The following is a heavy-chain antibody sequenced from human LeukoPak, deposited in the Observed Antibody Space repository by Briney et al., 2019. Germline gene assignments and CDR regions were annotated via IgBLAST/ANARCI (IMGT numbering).Heavy chain of an antibody. CDR2: ISSSSSYI. CDR1: GFTFSDHY. CDR3: AKGLFGEFFFDY. V-gene: IGHV3-11*05. J-gene: IGHJ4*02. Sequence: GGSLRLSCEASGFTFSDHYMSWIRQAPGKGLEWVSSISSSSSYIYYADSVKGRFTISRDNAKNSLYLQMNSLRAEDTALYYCAKGLFGEFFFDYWGQGTLVTVSS. D-gene: IGHD3-10*01.